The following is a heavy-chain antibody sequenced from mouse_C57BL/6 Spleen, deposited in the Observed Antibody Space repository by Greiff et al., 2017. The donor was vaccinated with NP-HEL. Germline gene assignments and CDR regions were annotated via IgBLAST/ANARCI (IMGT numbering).Heavy chain of an antibody. Sequence: QVQLQQSGPELVKPGASVKISCKASGYAFSSSWMNWVKQRPGKGLEWIGRIYPGDGDTNYNGKFKGKATLTADKSSSTAYMQLSSLTSEDSAVYFCARSGGYDGDYFDYWGQGTTLTVSS. CDR2: IYPGDGDT. V-gene: IGHV1-82*01. CDR1: GYAFSSSW. J-gene: IGHJ2*01. CDR3: ARSGGYDGDYFDY. D-gene: IGHD2-2*01.